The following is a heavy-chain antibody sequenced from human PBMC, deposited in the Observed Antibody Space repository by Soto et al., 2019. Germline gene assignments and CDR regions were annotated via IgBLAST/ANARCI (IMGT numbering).Heavy chain of an antibody. CDR1: GFTFSSYG. CDR3: ARGQGGTRPFDY. Sequence: QVQLVESGGGVVQPGRSLRLSCAASGFTFSSYGMHWVRQAPGKGLEWVAVIWYDGSNKYYADSVKGRFTISRDNSKNTLYLQMNSLRAEDTAVYYCARGQGGTRPFDYWGQGTLVTVSS. V-gene: IGHV3-33*01. D-gene: IGHD2-15*01. J-gene: IGHJ4*02. CDR2: IWYDGSNK.